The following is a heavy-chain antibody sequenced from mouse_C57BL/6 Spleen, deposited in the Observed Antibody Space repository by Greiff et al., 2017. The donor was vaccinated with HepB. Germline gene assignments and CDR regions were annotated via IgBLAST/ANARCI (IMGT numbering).Heavy chain of an antibody. CDR2: INPNNGGT. V-gene: IGHV1-22*01. D-gene: IGHD2-4*01. J-gene: IGHJ3*01. CDR3: AREDYDDGVFAY. CDR1: GYTFTDYN. Sequence: VQLQQSGPELVKPGASVKMSCKASGYTFTDYNMHWVKQSHGKSLEWIGYINPNNGGTSYNQKFKGKATLTVNKSSSTAYMELRSLTSEDSAVYDCAREDYDDGVFAYWGQGTLVTVSA.